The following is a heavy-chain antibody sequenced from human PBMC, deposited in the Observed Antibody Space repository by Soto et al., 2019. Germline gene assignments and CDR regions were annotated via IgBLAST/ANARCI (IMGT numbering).Heavy chain of an antibody. Sequence: ASVEVPCKSSGYTFTSYAMHWVRQAPGQRLEWMGWINAGNGNTKYSQKFQGRVTITRDTSASTAYMELSSLRSEDTAVYYCARDGIIYGSGSYHTKLYYMDVWGKGTKVTVSS. J-gene: IGHJ6*03. D-gene: IGHD3-10*01. CDR1: GYTFTSYA. CDR2: INAGNGNT. V-gene: IGHV1-3*01. CDR3: ARDGIIYGSGSYHTKLYYMDV.